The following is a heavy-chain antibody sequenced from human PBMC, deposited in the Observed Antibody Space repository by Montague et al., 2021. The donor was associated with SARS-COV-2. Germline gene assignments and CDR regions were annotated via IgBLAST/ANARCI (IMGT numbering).Heavy chain of an antibody. CDR1: GFSLSTSGMC. CDR2: IDWDDDK. Sequence: PALVKPTQTLTLTCTFSGFSLSTSGMCVSWIRQPPGKALEWLARIDWDDDKYYSTSLKTRLTISKDTSKNQVVLTMTNMDPVDTAKYYCARIKYDILTGYYYGMDVWGQGTTVTVSS. CDR3: ARIKYDILTGYYYGMDV. D-gene: IGHD3-9*01. J-gene: IGHJ6*02. V-gene: IGHV2-70*11.